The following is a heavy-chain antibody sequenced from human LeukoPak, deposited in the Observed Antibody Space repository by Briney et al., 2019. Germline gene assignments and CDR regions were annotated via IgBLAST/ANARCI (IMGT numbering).Heavy chain of an antibody. J-gene: IGHJ4*02. CDR3: TTDARNWNYFSDY. CDR1: GFTFSSYA. D-gene: IGHD1-7*01. CDR2: IKRKTDGGTT. Sequence: PGGSLRLSCAASGFTFSSYAMSWVRQAPGKGLEWVGRIKRKTDGGTTDYAAPVKGRFTISRDDSKNTLYLQMNSLKTEDTAVYYCTTDARNWNYFSDYWGQGTLVTVSS. V-gene: IGHV3-15*01.